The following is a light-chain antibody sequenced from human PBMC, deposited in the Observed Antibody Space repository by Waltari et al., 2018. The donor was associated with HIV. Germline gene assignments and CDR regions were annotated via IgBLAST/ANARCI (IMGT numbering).Light chain of an antibody. CDR2: DVS. V-gene: IGLV2-14*01. Sequence: QSALTQPASVSGSPGQSITISCTGTSSDVGGYNYVSWYQQYAGKAPTLMIYDVSNRPSGVSKRFSGSKSGNTASLTISGLQAEDEADYYCSSYTSSSTLVFGGGTKLTVL. CDR1: SSDVGGYNY. CDR3: SSYTSSSTLV. J-gene: IGLJ2*01.